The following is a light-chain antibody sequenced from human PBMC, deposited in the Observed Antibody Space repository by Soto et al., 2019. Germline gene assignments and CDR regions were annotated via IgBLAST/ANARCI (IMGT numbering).Light chain of an antibody. CDR2: NSN. CDR3: ATWDGTLNGPV. Sequence: QSVLTQPPSASGTPGQRVTISCSGSRSNIGRNTVNWYQQLPGMAPKLLIYNSNQRPSGVPDRFSGSRSGTSASLAISGLQSEDEADYYCATWDGTLNGPVFGGGTKLTVL. CDR1: RSNIGRNT. V-gene: IGLV1-44*01. J-gene: IGLJ3*02.